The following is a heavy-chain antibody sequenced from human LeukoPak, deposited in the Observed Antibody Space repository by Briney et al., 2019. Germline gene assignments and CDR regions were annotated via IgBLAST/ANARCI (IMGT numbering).Heavy chain of an antibody. J-gene: IGHJ4*02. Sequence: PGGSLRLSCAASGFTFSSYAMHWVRQAPGKGLEYVSAISSNGGSTYYANSVKGRFTISRDNSKNTLYLQMGSLRAEDMAVYYCARGSLAGSFDYWGQGTLVTDSS. CDR2: ISSNGGST. CDR1: GFTFSSYA. V-gene: IGHV3-64*01. CDR3: ARGSLAGSFDY. D-gene: IGHD6-19*01.